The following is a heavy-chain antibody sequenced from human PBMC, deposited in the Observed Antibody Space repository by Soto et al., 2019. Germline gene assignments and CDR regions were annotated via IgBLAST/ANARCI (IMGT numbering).Heavy chain of an antibody. Sequence: QVQLQESGPGLVKPSQTLSLTCTVSGGSISSVGYYWSWIRQHPGKGLEWIGYIYYSGSTYYNPSLKSRVTISVDTSKNQFSLRLNSVTAADTAVYYCARHQEIPGVVVRYHYWGMDVWGRGTTVTVSS. CDR2: IYYSGST. CDR1: GGSISSVGYY. J-gene: IGHJ6*02. D-gene: IGHD2-8*01. V-gene: IGHV4-31*03. CDR3: ARHQEIPGVVVRYHYWGMDV.